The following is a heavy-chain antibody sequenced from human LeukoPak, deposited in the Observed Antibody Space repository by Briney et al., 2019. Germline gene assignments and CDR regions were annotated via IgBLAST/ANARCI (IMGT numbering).Heavy chain of an antibody. D-gene: IGHD2-15*01. CDR2: INPSDGST. CDR1: GYTFTSYY. CDR3: ARSGCSGGTCFFDY. J-gene: IGHJ4*02. V-gene: IGHV1-46*01. Sequence: ASVKVSCKASGYTFTSYYMHWVRQAPGQGLEWMGIINPSDGSTNYAQKFQGRVAMTRDMSTSTVYMELSSLRSEDTAVYYCARSGCSGGTCFFDYWGQGTLVTVSS.